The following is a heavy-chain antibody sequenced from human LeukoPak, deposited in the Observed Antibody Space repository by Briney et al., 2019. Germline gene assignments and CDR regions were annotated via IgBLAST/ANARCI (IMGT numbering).Heavy chain of an antibody. V-gene: IGHV3-53*01. CDR2: IYSGGST. CDR3: ARERRNGKYLFDY. J-gene: IGHJ4*02. D-gene: IGHD1-26*01. Sequence: GGSLRLSCAASGFTVSSNYMSWVRQAPGKGLEWVSVIYSGGSTYYADSVKGRFTISRDNPKNTLYLQMNSLRAEDTAVYYCARERRNGKYLFDYWGQGTLVTVSS. CDR1: GFTVSSNY.